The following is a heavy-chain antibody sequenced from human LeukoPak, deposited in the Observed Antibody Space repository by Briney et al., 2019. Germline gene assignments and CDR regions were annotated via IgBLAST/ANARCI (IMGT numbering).Heavy chain of an antibody. CDR2: ISSSSSYI. CDR3: ARGSGSYDY. V-gene: IGHV3-21*01. D-gene: IGHD1-26*01. Sequence: GGSLRLSCAASGFTFSIYSMNWVRQAPGKGLEWVSSISSSSSYIYYADSVKGRFTISRDNAKNSLYLQMNSLRAGDTAVYYCARGSGSYDYWGQGTLVTVSS. J-gene: IGHJ4*02. CDR1: GFTFSIYS.